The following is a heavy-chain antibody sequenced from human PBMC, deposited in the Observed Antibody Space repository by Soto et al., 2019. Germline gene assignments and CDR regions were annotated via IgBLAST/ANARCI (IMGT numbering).Heavy chain of an antibody. D-gene: IGHD3-10*01. J-gene: IGHJ6*02. CDR2: IIPIFGTA. V-gene: IGHV1-69*13. CDR1: GGTFSSYA. Sequence: ASVKVSCKASGGTFSSYAISWVRQAPGQGLEWMGGIIPIFGTANYAQKFQGRVTITADESTSTAYMELSSLRSEDTAVYYFARDISLSYGSGSTYYYYGMDVWGQGTTVTVSS. CDR3: ARDISLSYGSGSTYYYYGMDV.